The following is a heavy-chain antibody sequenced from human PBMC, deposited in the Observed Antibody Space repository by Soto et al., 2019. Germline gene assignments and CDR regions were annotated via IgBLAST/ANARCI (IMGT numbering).Heavy chain of an antibody. CDR1: GFTFSSYG. D-gene: IGHD3-22*01. J-gene: IGHJ4*02. Sequence: LRLSCAASGFTFSSYGMHWVRQAPGKGLEWVAVISYGGSNKYYADSVKGRFTISRDNSKNTLYLQMNSLRAEDTAVYYCAKEYDSSGYYFDYWGQGTLVTVSS. CDR2: ISYGGSNK. CDR3: AKEYDSSGYYFDY. V-gene: IGHV3-30*18.